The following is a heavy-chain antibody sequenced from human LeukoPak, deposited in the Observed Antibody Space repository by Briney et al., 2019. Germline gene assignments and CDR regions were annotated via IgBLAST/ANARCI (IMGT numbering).Heavy chain of an antibody. J-gene: IGHJ4*02. V-gene: IGHV1-24*01. Sequence: ASVKVSCKVSGYTLTELSMHWVRQAPGKGLEWMGGFDPEDGETIYAQKFQGRVTMTEDTSTDTAYMELSSLRSDDTAVYYCASQGIRRMSAGDYWGQGTLVTVSS. CDR1: GYTLTELS. CDR2: FDPEDGET. D-gene: IGHD2/OR15-2a*01. CDR3: ASQGIRRMSAGDY.